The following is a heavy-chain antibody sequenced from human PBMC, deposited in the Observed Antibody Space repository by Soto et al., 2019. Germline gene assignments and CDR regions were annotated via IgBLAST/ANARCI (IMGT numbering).Heavy chain of an antibody. CDR2: IFSSGST. D-gene: IGHD5-12*01. Sequence: SETLSLTCTVSGGSVSSGSYYWSWVRQPAGKGLEWIGRIFSSGSTSSNPSLESRVAMSVDTSKNHFSLNLSSVTAADMAVYYCAREGSYSAYNFAHGIQLWSFDFWGQGALVTVSS. J-gene: IGHJ4*02. V-gene: IGHV4-61*10. CDR1: GGSVSSGSYY. CDR3: AREGSYSAYNFAHGIQLWSFDF.